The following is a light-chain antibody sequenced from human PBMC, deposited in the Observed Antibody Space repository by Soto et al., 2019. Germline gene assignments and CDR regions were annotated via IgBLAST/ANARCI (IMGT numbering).Light chain of an antibody. CDR3: QSYDSSLSGFVV. CDR2: GNN. CDR1: SSNIGAGYD. J-gene: IGLJ2*01. V-gene: IGLV1-40*01. Sequence: QSVLTQPPSVSGAPGQRVTISCTGSSSNIGAGYDVHWYQQFPGLAPKLLIFGNNNRPSGVPDRLSGSKSGTSASLAITGLQDEDEADYYWQSYDSSLSGFVVFGGGTKLTV.